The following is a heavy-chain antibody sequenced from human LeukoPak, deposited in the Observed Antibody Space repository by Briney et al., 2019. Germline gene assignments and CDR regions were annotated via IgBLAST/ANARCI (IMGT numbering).Heavy chain of an antibody. CDR3: ASFSDYGTNFCDY. Sequence: SETLSHTSTVSGGSISSYCKCWIRQPPGKGLEWIGYIYHNGRTNYNPSLKSRVTISLDMSENQFSLKLSSVTAADTAVYYCASFSDYGTNFCDYWGQGTLVTVSS. V-gene: IGHV4-59*08. D-gene: IGHD4-17*01. CDR2: IYHNGRT. J-gene: IGHJ4*02. CDR1: GGSISSYC.